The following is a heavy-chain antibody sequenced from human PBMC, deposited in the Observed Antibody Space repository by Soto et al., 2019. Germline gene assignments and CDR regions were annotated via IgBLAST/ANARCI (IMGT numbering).Heavy chain of an antibody. CDR2: IIPIFGTA. CDR1: GGTFSSYA. D-gene: IGHD3-22*01. CDR3: ARDGEGRGYYDSSGYYYRDAFDI. Sequence: QVQLVQSGAEVKKPGSSVKVSCKASGGTFSSYAISWVRQAPGQGLEWMGGIIPIFGTANYAQKFQGRVTITADESTSTAYMELSSLRSEDTALYYCARDGEGRGYYDSSGYYYRDAFDIWGQGTMVTVSS. V-gene: IGHV1-69*01. J-gene: IGHJ3*02.